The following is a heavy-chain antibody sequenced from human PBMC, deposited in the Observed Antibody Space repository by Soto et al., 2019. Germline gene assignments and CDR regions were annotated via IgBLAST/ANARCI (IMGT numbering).Heavy chain of an antibody. J-gene: IGHJ4*02. D-gene: IGHD1-26*01. CDR1: GFTFSSYS. Sequence: EVQLVESGGGLVKPGGSLRLSCAASGFTFSSYSMNWVRQAPGKGLEWVSSISSSSSYIYYADSVKGRFTISRDNAKNSLYLQMNSRRAEDTAVYYCARIGVGATMDYFDYWGQGTLVTVSS. V-gene: IGHV3-21*01. CDR3: ARIGVGATMDYFDY. CDR2: ISSSSSYI.